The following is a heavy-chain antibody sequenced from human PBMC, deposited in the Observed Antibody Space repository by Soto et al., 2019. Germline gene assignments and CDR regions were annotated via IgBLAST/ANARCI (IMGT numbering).Heavy chain of an antibody. CDR3: ARVPFSSFGVADPPVGWFAP. D-gene: IGHD3-3*01. V-gene: IGHV4-30-4*01. J-gene: IGHJ5*02. CDR2: IFYTGST. CDR1: GGFVNSVNNY. Sequence: QVHLQESGPGLVKPSQTLSLTCTVSGGFVNSVNNYWSWIRQPPGKGLEWLGYIFYTGSTYYNPSRRSRTPISIDTSKNRFSLKLTSGTAADTAVYYCARVPFSSFGVADPPVGWFAPWGQGTLVTVSS.